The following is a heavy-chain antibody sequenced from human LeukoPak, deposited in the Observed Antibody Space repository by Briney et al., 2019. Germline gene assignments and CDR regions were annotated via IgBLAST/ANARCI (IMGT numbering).Heavy chain of an antibody. CDR3: PRAAEDDSSGNFDY. D-gene: IGHD3-22*01. Sequence: SETLSLTCTVSGGSISSYYWSWIRQPAGKGLEWIGRIYTSGSTNYNPSLKSRVTMSVDTSKNQFSLKLSSVTAADTAVYYCPRAAEDDSSGNFDYWGQGTLVTVSS. J-gene: IGHJ4*02. CDR2: IYTSGST. V-gene: IGHV4-4*07. CDR1: GGSISSYY.